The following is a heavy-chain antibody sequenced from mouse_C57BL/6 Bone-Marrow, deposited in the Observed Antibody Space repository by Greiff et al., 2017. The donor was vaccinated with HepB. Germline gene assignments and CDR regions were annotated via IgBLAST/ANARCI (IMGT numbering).Heavy chain of an antibody. CDR2: IYPGDGDT. J-gene: IGHJ1*03. V-gene: IGHV1-82*01. Sequence: VQRVESGPELVKPGASVKISCKASGYAFSSSWMNWVKQRPGKGLEWIGRIYPGDGDTNYNGKFKGKATLTADKSSSTAYMQLSSLTSEDSAVYFCARRTTVVAHWYFDVWGTGTTVTVSS. CDR3: ARRTTVVAHWYFDV. D-gene: IGHD1-1*01. CDR1: GYAFSSSW.